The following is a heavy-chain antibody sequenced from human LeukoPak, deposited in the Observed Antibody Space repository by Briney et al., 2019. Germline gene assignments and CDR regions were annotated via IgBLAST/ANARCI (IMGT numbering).Heavy chain of an antibody. D-gene: IGHD6-13*01. V-gene: IGHV1-69*02. J-gene: IGHJ4*02. CDR1: GGTLNSHT. CDR3: ASRGIAAAGTEDY. Sequence: GASVKVSCKASGGTLNSHTFSWVRQAPGQGLEWMGRIIPILGIANYAQKFQGRVTITADKSTSTAYMELSSLRSEDTAVYYCASRGIAAAGTEDYWGQGTLVTVSS. CDR2: IIPILGIA.